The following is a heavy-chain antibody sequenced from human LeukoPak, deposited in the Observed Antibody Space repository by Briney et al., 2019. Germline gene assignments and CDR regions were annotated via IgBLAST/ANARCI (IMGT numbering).Heavy chain of an antibody. CDR2: INPNSGGT. J-gene: IGHJ4*02. D-gene: IGHD3-22*01. V-gene: IGHV1-2*02. CDR1: GYTFTGYY. Sequence: GASVKVSCKASGYTFTGYYMHWVRQAPGQGLEWMGWINPNSGGTNYAQKFQGRVTMTRDTSISTAYMELSRLRSEDTAVHYCARDRLHKYYIDSSGYYGVPEYWGQGTLVTVSS. CDR3: ARDRLHKYYIDSSGYYGVPEY.